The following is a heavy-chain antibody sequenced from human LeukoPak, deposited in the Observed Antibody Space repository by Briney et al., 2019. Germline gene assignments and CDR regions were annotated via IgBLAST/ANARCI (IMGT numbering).Heavy chain of an antibody. D-gene: IGHD6-13*01. V-gene: IGHV3-30*03. Sequence: PGGSLRLSCAASGFTFSSYGMHWVRQAPGKGLEWVAVISYDGSNKYYADSVKGRFTISRDNSKNTLYLQMNSLRAEDTAVYYCESAAAGTASYYYYGMDVWGQGTTVTVSS. CDR3: ESAAAGTASYYYYGMDV. CDR1: GFTFSSYG. CDR2: ISYDGSNK. J-gene: IGHJ6*02.